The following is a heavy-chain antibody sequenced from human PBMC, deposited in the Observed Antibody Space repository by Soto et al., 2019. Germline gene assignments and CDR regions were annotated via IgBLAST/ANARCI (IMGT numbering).Heavy chain of an antibody. CDR3: ATVSSGPTIKDY. CDR1: GYTLTELS. CDR2: FDPEDGET. Sequence: ASVKVSCKVSGYTLTELSMHWVRQAPGKGLEWMGGFDPEDGETIYAQKFQGRVTMTEDTSTDTAYMELSSLRSEDTAVYYCATVSSGPTIKDYWGQGTLVTVSS. D-gene: IGHD3-22*01. J-gene: IGHJ4*02. V-gene: IGHV1-24*01.